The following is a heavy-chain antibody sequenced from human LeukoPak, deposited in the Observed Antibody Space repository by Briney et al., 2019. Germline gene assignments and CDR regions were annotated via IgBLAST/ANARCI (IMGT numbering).Heavy chain of an antibody. CDR2: ITAGGTAT. D-gene: IGHD3-10*01. J-gene: IGHJ5*02. CDR3: AGDSWARGSGWFDP. Sequence: GGSLRLSCAASGFTFSSSAMSWVRQAPGKGLEWVSAITAGGTATRYADSVRGRFSISRDSFNNTLYLQMNSLRDDDTAVYYCAGDSWARGSGWFDPWGRGTLVTVSS. CDR1: GFTFSSSA. V-gene: IGHV3-23*01.